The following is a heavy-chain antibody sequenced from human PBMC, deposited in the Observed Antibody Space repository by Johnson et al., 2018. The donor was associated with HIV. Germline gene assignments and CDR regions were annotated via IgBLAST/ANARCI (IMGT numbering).Heavy chain of an antibody. CDR3: ARSNWAHFDAFDI. CDR2: ISYDGSNK. J-gene: IGHJ3*02. D-gene: IGHD7-27*01. Sequence: VQLVESGGGVVQPGRSLRITCAASGFTFSSYPMHWVRQAPGKGLEWVALISYDGSNKYYADSVKGRFTISRDNSKNTLYLQMNSLRAEDTAVYYCARSNWAHFDAFDIWGQGTMVTVSS. V-gene: IGHV3-30*04. CDR1: GFTFSSYP.